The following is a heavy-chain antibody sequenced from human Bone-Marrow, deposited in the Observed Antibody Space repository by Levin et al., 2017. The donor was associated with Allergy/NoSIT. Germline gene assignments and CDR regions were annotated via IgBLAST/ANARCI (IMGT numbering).Heavy chain of an antibody. Sequence: GGSLRLSCAASGFSFSSYGMNWVRQAPGKGPEWVAVISDVGNNEYYADSVKGRFTISRDNFKNTLYLQINSLRVEDTAVYYCAKALYSSSWQSADYVRLWGQGTLVTVSS. CDR3: AKALYSSSWQSADYVRL. CDR2: ISDVGNNE. V-gene: IGHV3-30*18. D-gene: IGHD6-13*01. CDR1: GFSFSSYG. J-gene: IGHJ1*01.